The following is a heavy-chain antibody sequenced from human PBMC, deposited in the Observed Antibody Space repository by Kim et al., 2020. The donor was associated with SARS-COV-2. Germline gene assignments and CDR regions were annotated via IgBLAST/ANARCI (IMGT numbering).Heavy chain of an antibody. J-gene: IGHJ4*02. V-gene: IGHV1-3*01. CDR2: IYAGNGDT. D-gene: IGHD2-21*01. Sequence: ASVKVSCKASGYTFTSYTFHWVRQATGQRPEWMGRIYAGNGDTDYSRKFQGGVTFSGDTSASTVYMDLSSLSSEDTAVYYCASGVHHSGDYQDWGQGTLV. CDR1: GYTFTSYT. CDR3: ASGVHHSGDYQD.